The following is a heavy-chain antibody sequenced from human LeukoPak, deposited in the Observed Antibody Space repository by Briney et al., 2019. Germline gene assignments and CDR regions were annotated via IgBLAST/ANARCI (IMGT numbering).Heavy chain of an antibody. CDR1: GFTFDDYG. CDR3: ARVVPLSSGWYEGFDY. Sequence: GTGGSLRLPCAASGFTFDDYGMSWVRQAPGKGLEWVSGINWNGGSTGYADSVKGRFTISRDNAKNSLYLQMNSLRAEDTALYHCARVVPLSSGWYEGFDYWGQGTLVTVSS. CDR2: INWNGGST. V-gene: IGHV3-20*01. J-gene: IGHJ4*02. D-gene: IGHD6-19*01.